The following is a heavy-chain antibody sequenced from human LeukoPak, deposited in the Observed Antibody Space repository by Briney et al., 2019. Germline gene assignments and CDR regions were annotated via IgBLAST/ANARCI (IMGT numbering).Heavy chain of an antibody. CDR3: AVRYYDFWSGYYTDDY. V-gene: IGHV4-34*01. CDR1: GGSFSGYY. Sequence: SETLSLTCAVYGGSFSGYYWSWIRQPPGKGLEWIGEINHSGSTDYNPSLKSRVTISVDTSKNQFSLKLSSVTAADTAVYYCAVRYYDFWSGYYTDDYWGQGTLVTVSS. CDR2: INHSGST. D-gene: IGHD3-3*01. J-gene: IGHJ4*02.